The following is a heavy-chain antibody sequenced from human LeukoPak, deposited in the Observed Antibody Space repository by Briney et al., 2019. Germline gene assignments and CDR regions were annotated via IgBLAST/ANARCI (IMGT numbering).Heavy chain of an antibody. CDR3: TTNDPLNRS. V-gene: IGHV3-30*03. Sequence: GGSLRLSCAASRFTFNSYGMHWVRQAPGRGLEWVAVISYDGSNKYYADSVKRRFTISRDDSKNTLYLQMNSLRAEDTAVYYCTTNDPLNRSWGQGTLVTVSS. D-gene: IGHD1-1*01. J-gene: IGHJ4*02. CDR1: RFTFNSYG. CDR2: ISYDGSNK.